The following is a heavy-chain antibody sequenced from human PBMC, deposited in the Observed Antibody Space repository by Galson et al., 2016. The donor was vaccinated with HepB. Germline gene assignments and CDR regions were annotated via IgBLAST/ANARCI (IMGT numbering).Heavy chain of an antibody. CDR3: VKEGKGAT. CDR2: VTSNGDNT. V-gene: IGHV3-64D*06. CDR1: GFTFSNYI. J-gene: IGHJ5*02. Sequence: SLRLSCAASGFTFSNYIMRWVRQAPGKGLESVSAVTSNGDNTYYADSVKGRFIISRDNSRNTLSLQMSSLRPGDTAIYYCVKEGKGATWGQGSLVTVSS. D-gene: IGHD3-10*01.